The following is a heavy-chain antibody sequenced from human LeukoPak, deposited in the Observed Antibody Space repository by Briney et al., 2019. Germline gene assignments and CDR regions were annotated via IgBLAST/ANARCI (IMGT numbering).Heavy chain of an antibody. CDR2: INHSGST. CDR3: ASSRIYLLLV. Sequence: SETLSLTCTVYGGSFSGYYWSWIRQPPGKGLEWIGEINHSGSTNYNPSLKSRVIISVDTSKNQFSLKLSSVTAADTAVYYCASSRIYLLLVWGQGTLVTVSS. V-gene: IGHV4-34*01. CDR1: GGSFSGYY. J-gene: IGHJ4*02. D-gene: IGHD3-10*01.